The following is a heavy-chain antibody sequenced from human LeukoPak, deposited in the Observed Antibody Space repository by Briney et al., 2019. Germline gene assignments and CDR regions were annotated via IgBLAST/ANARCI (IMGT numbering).Heavy chain of an antibody. V-gene: IGHV4-59*08. J-gene: IGHJ4*02. CDR3: ARVLPITPYFDY. Sequence: SETLSLTCTVSGGSISSYYWSWIRQPAGKGLEWIGYIYYSGSTNYNPSLKSRVTISVDTSKNQFSLKLSSVTAADTAVYYCARVLPITPYFDYWGQGTLVTVSS. CDR2: IYYSGST. CDR1: GGSISSYY. D-gene: IGHD1-20*01.